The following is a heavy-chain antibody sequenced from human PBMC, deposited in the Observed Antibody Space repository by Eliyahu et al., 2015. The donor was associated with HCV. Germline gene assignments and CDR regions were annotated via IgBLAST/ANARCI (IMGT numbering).Heavy chain of an antibody. J-gene: IGHJ4*02. D-gene: IGHD2-15*01. V-gene: IGHV3-11*06. CDR3: ASSAPGCSGGSCLDY. Sequence: VQLVESGGGLVKPGGSLRLSCAASGFTFSDYYMSWIRQAPGKGLEWVSYISSSSSYTNYADSVKGRFTISRDNAKNSLYLQMNSLRAEDTAVYYCASSAPGCSGGSCLDYWGQGTLVTVSS. CDR1: GFTFSDYY. CDR2: ISSSSSYT.